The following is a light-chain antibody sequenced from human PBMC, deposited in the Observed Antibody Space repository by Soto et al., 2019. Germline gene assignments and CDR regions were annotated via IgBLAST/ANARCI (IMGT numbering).Light chain of an antibody. CDR1: SSDIGAYNF. V-gene: IGLV2-11*01. CDR3: CSTAGTYRRV. CDR2: DVT. J-gene: IGLJ3*02. Sequence: QSVLTQPRSVSGSPGQSVTISCTGTSSDIGAYNFVSWYQQHPGKAPKLMIYDVTKRPSGVPDRFSGSKSGNTASLTISGLQTEDEADYYCCSTAGTYRRVFGGGTKLTVL.